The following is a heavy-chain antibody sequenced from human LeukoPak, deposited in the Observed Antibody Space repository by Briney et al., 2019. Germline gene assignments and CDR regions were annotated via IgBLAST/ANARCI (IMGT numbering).Heavy chain of an antibody. CDR2: MSAYNGNT. Sequence: GASVKVSCKASGYTFTSYGISWVRQAPGQGLEWMGWMSAYNGNTNYAQKLQGRVTMTTDTSTSTAYMELRSLRSDDTAVYYCARGGAPKRERHSYYYYYYMDVWGKGTTVTVSS. V-gene: IGHV1-18*01. J-gene: IGHJ6*03. CDR1: GYTFTSYG. D-gene: IGHD5-12*01. CDR3: ARGGAPKRERHSYYYYYYMDV.